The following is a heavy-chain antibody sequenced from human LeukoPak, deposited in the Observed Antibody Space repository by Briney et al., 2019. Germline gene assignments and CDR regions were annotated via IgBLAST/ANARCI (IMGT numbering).Heavy chain of an antibody. D-gene: IGHD3-3*01. Sequence: PGGSLRLSCAASGFTVSSNYMSWVRRAPGKGLEWVSVIYSGGSTYCADSVKGRFTISRDNSKNTLYLQMNSLRAENTAVYYCARDFWSGSYYWGQGTLVTVSS. V-gene: IGHV3-66*02. J-gene: IGHJ4*02. CDR1: GFTVSSNY. CDR3: ARDFWSGSYY. CDR2: IYSGGST.